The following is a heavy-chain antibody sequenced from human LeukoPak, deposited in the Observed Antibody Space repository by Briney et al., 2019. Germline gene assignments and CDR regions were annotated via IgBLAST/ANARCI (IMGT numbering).Heavy chain of an antibody. CDR2: MNPNSGIT. CDR1: GYTFTSYD. Sequence: ASVKVSCKASGYTFTSYDINWVRQATGQGLEWMGWMNPNSGITGYAQKFPGRVTMTRNASTSTAYMELSSLRSEDAAVYYCARVRPIVGATLFDYWGQGTLVTVSS. CDR3: ARVRPIVGATLFDY. J-gene: IGHJ4*02. V-gene: IGHV1-8*01. D-gene: IGHD1-26*01.